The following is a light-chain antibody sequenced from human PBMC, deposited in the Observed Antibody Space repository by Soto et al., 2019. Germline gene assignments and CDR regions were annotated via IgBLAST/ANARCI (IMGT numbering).Light chain of an antibody. CDR3: QQYGSSSPTT. V-gene: IGKV3-20*01. CDR2: GAS. J-gene: IGKJ5*01. CDR1: QSVSSSY. Sequence: EIVLTQSPGTLSLSPGERATLSCRASQSVSSSYLAWYQQKPGQAPRLLIYGASSRATGIPDRFSGGGSGTDFTLTISRLEPEDFAMYYCQQYGSSSPTTFGQGTRLEIE.